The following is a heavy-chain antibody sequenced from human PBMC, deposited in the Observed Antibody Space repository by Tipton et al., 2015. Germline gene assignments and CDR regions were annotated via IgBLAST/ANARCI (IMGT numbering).Heavy chain of an antibody. CDR2: ISGRGINT. CDR3: ARQILGYHYDDAFDI. J-gene: IGHJ3*02. D-gene: IGHD3-22*01. CDR1: GFTFSTYA. V-gene: IGHV3-23*01. Sequence: SLRLSCEASGFTFSTYAMTWVRQAPGKGLEWVSFISGRGINTHYADSVKGRFTISRDNSKNSLYLQMNSVRAEDTAVYYCARQILGYHYDDAFDIWGQGTMVTVSS.